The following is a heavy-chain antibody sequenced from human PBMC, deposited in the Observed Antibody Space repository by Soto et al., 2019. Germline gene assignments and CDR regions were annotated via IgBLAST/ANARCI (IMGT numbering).Heavy chain of an antibody. V-gene: IGHV3-30*18. J-gene: IGHJ6*02. CDR3: AKKSPYFYAVDV. CDR1: GFTFSSYG. Sequence: QVQLVESGGGVVQPGRSLRLSCAASGFTFSSYGMHWVRQAPGKGLEWVALISYDGDYRYYADSVKGRFTISRDNTKNTVFLQMKGLRTDDTALYYCAKKSPYFYAVDVWGLGTPVTVSS. CDR2: ISYDGDYR.